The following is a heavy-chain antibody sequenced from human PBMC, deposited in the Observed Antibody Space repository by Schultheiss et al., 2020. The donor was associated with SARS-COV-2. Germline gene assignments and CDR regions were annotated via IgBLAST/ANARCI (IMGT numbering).Heavy chain of an antibody. CDR3: ARVATSIAAPSFWYFDL. CDR1: GGSISSYY. D-gene: IGHD6-6*01. CDR2: IYTSGST. V-gene: IGHV4-4*07. Sequence: SETLSLTCTVSGGSISSYYWSWIRQPAGKGLEWIGRIYTSGSTNYNPSLKSRVTMSVDTSKNQFSLKLSSVTAADTAVYYCARVATSIAAPSFWYFDLWGRGTLVTVSS. J-gene: IGHJ2*01.